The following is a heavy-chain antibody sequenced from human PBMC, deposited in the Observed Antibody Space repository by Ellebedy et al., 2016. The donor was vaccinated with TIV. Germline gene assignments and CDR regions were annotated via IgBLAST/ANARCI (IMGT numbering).Heavy chain of an antibody. CDR2: LYHSGMT. CDR1: GGSITSGSYF. V-gene: IGHV4-39*01. CDR3: ARRRGGASYYYYHGLDV. D-gene: IGHD1-26*01. J-gene: IGHJ6*02. Sequence: MPSETLSLTCTVSGGSITSGSYFWGWIRQPPGKGLEWIGSLYHSGMTHYNPSLKSRITISVDPSKTQFSLELTSVTAADTAVYFCARRRGGASYYYYHGLDVWGQGTMVTVSS.